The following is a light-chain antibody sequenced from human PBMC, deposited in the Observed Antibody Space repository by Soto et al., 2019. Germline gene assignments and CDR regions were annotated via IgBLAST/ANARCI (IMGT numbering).Light chain of an antibody. CDR2: DAS. J-gene: IGKJ1*01. CDR3: QQYNAWPRT. V-gene: IGKV3-15*01. Sequence: EIVLTQSPGTLSLSPGERATLSCMASLSVSRNLAWYQQKPGQAPRLLIFDASTRATGIPARFSGSGSGTEFTLTITSLQSEDFAVYYCQQYNAWPRTCGQGTKGDIK. CDR1: LSVSRN.